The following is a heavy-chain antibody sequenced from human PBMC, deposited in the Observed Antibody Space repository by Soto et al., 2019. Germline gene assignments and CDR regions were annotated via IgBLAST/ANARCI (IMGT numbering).Heavy chain of an antibody. CDR1: GFTFSSYA. J-gene: IGHJ6*02. Sequence: GSLRLSCAASGFTFSSYAMSWVRQAPGKGLEWVSAISGSGGSTYYADSVKDRFTISRDNSKNTVYLQMNSLRAEDTAVYYCASGGYGMDVWGQGTTVTVSS. CDR3: ASGGYGMDV. V-gene: IGHV3-23*01. CDR2: ISGSGGST. D-gene: IGHD3-16*01.